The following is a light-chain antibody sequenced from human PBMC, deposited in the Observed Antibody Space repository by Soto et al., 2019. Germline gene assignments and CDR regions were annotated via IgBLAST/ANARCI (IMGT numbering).Light chain of an antibody. CDR3: QQRSNWPPYT. Sequence: EIVLTQSPATLSLSPGERATLSCRASQSVSSHLAWYQQKPGQAPRLLIYDASNRATGLPARFSGSGSGTDFTLTISSLEPEDFAVYYCQQRSNWPPYTFGQGTKLDIK. CDR2: DAS. J-gene: IGKJ2*01. CDR1: QSVSSH. V-gene: IGKV3-11*01.